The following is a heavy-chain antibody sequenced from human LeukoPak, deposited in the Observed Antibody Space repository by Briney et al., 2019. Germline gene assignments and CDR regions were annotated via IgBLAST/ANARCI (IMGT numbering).Heavy chain of an antibody. J-gene: IGHJ4*02. CDR2: INPNSGGT. D-gene: IGHD6-19*01. CDR3: AALRARVAGSFDY. Sequence: ASVKVSCKASGYTFTGYYMHWVRQAPGQGLEWMGRINPNSGGTNCAQKFQGRVTMTRDTSISTAYMELSRLRSDDTAVYYCAALRARVAGSFDYWGQGTLVTVSS. V-gene: IGHV1-2*06. CDR1: GYTFTGYY.